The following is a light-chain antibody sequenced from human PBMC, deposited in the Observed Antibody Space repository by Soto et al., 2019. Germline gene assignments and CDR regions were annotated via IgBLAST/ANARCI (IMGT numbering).Light chain of an antibody. Sequence: EIVMTQSPATLSVSPGERVTLSCRASQSVSSNLAWYQQKPGQAPRLLIYGAFTRATGIPARFSGSGPGTEFTLTISSLQSEDFAVYYCQQYKNWPPLTFGGGTKVEIK. CDR1: QSVSSN. CDR2: GAF. V-gene: IGKV3-15*01. CDR3: QQYKNWPPLT. J-gene: IGKJ4*01.